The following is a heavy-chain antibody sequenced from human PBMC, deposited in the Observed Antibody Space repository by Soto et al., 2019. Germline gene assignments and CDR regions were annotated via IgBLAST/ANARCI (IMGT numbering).Heavy chain of an antibody. CDR1: GYTFTSYD. V-gene: IGHV1-8*01. CDR2: MNPNSGNT. Sequence: QVQLVQSGAEVKKPGASVKVSCKASGYTFTSYDINWVRQATGQGLEWMGWMNPNSGNTGYAQKFQGRVTMTRNTSISTDYMELSSLRSEDTAVYYCARGSRSSGYYGSGFDPWGQGTLVTVSS. J-gene: IGHJ5*02. D-gene: IGHD3-22*01. CDR3: ARGSRSSGYYGSGFDP.